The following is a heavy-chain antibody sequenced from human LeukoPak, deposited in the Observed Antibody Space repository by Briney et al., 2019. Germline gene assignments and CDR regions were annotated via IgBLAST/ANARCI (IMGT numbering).Heavy chain of an antibody. CDR3: ARALESLYYYYYYMDV. D-gene: IGHD1-1*01. J-gene: IGHJ6*03. V-gene: IGHV4-34*01. CDR2: INQSGST. Sequence: SETLSLTCAVYGGSFSGYYWSWIRQPPGKGLEWIGEINQSGSTNYNPSLKSRVTISVDTSKNQFSLKLSSVTAADTAVYYCARALESLYYYYYYMDVWGKGTTVTVSS. CDR1: GGSFSGYY.